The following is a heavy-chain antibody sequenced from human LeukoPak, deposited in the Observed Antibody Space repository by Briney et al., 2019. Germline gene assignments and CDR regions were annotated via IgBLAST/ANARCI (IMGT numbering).Heavy chain of an antibody. CDR1: GFTFSSYS. CDR3: ARFDDYYDSSGYSL. D-gene: IGHD3-22*01. J-gene: IGHJ4*01. Sequence: GGSLRLSCAASGFTFSSYSMNWVRQAPGKGLEWVSSISSSSSYIYYADSVKGRFTISRDNAKNSLYPQMNSLRAEDTAVYYCARFDDYYDSSGYSLWGPGTLVTVSS. CDR2: ISSSSSYI. V-gene: IGHV3-21*01.